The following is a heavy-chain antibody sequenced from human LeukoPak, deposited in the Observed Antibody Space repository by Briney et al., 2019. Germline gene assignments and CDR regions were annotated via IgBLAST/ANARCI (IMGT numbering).Heavy chain of an antibody. Sequence: GGSLRLSCAASGFTFSDYYMSWVRQAPGKGLEWVSAISGSGGSTYYADSVKGRFTISRDNSKNTLYLQMNSLRAEDTAVYYCARATKGLLHLTSYNWFDPWGQGTLVTVSS. CDR2: ISGSGGST. J-gene: IGHJ5*02. CDR1: GFTFSDYY. V-gene: IGHV3-23*01. D-gene: IGHD3/OR15-3a*01. CDR3: ARATKGLLHLTSYNWFDP.